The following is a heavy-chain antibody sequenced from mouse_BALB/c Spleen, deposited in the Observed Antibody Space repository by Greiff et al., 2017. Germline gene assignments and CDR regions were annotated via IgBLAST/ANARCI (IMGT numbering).Heavy chain of an antibody. J-gene: IGHJ2*01. CDR2: IYPGNSDT. CDR1: GYTFTSYW. CDR3: TRADGYFYLDY. D-gene: IGHD2-3*01. Sequence: EVQLQQSGTVLARPGASVKMSCKASGYTFTSYWMHWVKQRPGQGLEWIGAIYPGNSDTSYNQKFKGKAKLTAVTSTSTAYMELSSLTNEDSAVYDCTRADGYFYLDYWGQGTTLTVSS. V-gene: IGHV1-5*01.